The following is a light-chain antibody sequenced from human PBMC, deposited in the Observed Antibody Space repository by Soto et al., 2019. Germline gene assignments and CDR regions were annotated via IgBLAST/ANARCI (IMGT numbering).Light chain of an antibody. J-gene: IGKJ1*01. V-gene: IGKV1-39*01. CDR1: QSISSS. Sequence: IQMTPSPPSLSASVGDTLPIPCRASQSISSSLNWYQQKPGKAPKLLIYTASNLESGVPSRFSGGGIGTEFSLSLSSLQPEEFATYDCQQFAISTTCGQGTKVEIK. CDR2: TAS. CDR3: QQFAISTT.